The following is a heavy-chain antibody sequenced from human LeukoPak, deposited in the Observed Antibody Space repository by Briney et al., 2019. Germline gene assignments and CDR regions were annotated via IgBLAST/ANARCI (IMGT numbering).Heavy chain of an antibody. Sequence: PSETLSLTCTVSGGSISSYYWSWIRQPPGKGLEWIGYIYYSGSTNYNPSLKSRVTISVDTSKNQFSLKLSSVTAADTAVYYCARGEPAYDFWSGYYNTHFDYWGQGTLVTVSS. J-gene: IGHJ4*02. V-gene: IGHV4-59*01. CDR1: GGSISSYY. CDR2: IYYSGST. CDR3: ARGEPAYDFWSGYYNTHFDY. D-gene: IGHD3-3*01.